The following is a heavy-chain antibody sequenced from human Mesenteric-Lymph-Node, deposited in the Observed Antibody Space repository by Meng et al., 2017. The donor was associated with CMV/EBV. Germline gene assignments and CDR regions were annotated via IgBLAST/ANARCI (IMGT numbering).Heavy chain of an antibody. J-gene: IGHJ4*02. CDR3: AKDRGDPEYCFDY. D-gene: IGHD7-27*01. CDR2: ISYDGSNK. V-gene: IGHV3-30*18. CDR1: GFTFSSYV. Sequence: AASGFTFSSYVMHWFRQAPGKGLEWVAVISYDGSNKYYADSVKGRFTISRDSSKNTLYLQMNSLRAEDTAVYYCAKDRGDPEYCFDYWGQGTLVTVSS.